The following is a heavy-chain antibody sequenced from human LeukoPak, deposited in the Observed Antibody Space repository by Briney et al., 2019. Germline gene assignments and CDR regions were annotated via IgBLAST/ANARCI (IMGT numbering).Heavy chain of an antibody. CDR1: GFTFSDFE. Sequence: PGGSLRLSCAASGFTFSDFEMNWVRQAPGKGLDWLSYINSRGDAIYYADSVKGRFTISRDNAKSSLFLQMNGLRVEDTAVYFCAKEDAVTTNYYYYMDVWGKGTTVTVSS. D-gene: IGHD4-17*01. J-gene: IGHJ6*03. CDR3: AKEDAVTTNYYYYMDV. CDR2: INSRGDAI. V-gene: IGHV3-48*03.